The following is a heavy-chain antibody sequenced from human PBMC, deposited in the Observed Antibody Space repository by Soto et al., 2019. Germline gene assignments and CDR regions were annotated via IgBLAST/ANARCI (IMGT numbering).Heavy chain of an antibody. V-gene: IGHV1-69*12. CDR3: ARGNHMLLQLSYFDL. Sequence: QVQLVQSGAEVKKPGSSVTVSCKASGGTFSSYTISWVRQAPGQGLEWMGGIIPIFGTANYAQKFQGRVTITADESTSTAYMELSSLISEDTAVYYCARGNHMLLQLSYFDLWGRGTLVTVSS. CDR1: GGTFSSYT. J-gene: IGHJ2*01. CDR2: IIPIFGTA. D-gene: IGHD5-12*01.